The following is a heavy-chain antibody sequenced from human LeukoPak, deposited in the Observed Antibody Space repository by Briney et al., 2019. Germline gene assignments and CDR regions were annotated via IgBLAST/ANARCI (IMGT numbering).Heavy chain of an antibody. D-gene: IGHD5-12*01. V-gene: IGHV1-2*02. Sequence: GASVKVSCKASGYTFTGYYMHWVRQAPGQGLEWMGWINPNSGGTNYAQKFQGRVAMTRDTSISTAYMELSRLRSEDTAVYYCARDILPSYSGYDRTLPDYWGRGTLVTVSS. J-gene: IGHJ4*02. CDR2: INPNSGGT. CDR3: ARDILPSYSGYDRTLPDY. CDR1: GYTFTGYY.